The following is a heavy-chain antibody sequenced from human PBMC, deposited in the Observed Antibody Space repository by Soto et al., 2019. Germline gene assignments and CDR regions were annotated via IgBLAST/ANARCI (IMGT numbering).Heavy chain of an antibody. CDR3: AKDVSSRRWFGP. V-gene: IGHV4-4*07. Sequence: KPSETLSLTCAVSGASIRSYHWSFLRQPAGKGLEWIGRIQHTGNTNYNPSLKSRVTMSADTSKNQISLKMTSVTAADTAVYFCAKDVSSRRWFGPWGQGVRVTVSS. CDR1: GASIRSYH. J-gene: IGHJ5*02. CDR2: IQHTGNT. D-gene: IGHD3-16*01.